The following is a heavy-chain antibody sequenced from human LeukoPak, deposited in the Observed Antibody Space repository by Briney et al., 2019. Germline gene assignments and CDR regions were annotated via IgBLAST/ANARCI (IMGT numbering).Heavy chain of an antibody. Sequence: SETLSLTCAVYGGSFSGYYWSWIRQPPGKGLEWIGSIYYSGSTYYNPSLKSRVTISVDTSKNQFSLKLSSVTAADTAVYYCARGMYYYGSGSYYNVGAFDIWGQGTMVTVSS. CDR1: GGSFSGYY. J-gene: IGHJ3*02. CDR3: ARGMYYYGSGSYYNVGAFDI. D-gene: IGHD3-10*01. V-gene: IGHV4-34*01. CDR2: IYYSGST.